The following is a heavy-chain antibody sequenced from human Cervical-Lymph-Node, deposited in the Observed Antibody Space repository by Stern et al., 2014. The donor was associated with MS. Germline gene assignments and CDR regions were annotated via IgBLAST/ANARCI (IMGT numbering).Heavy chain of an antibody. Sequence: QVTLKESGPTLVTPTQTLTLTCTFSGFSLKNSGLGVGWVRQPPGKALEWLGVIFWDDDQRPSPSLKSRLTITKDTSKKQVVLHLTNMDPVDTATYFCARLTYYDISAGRAVRYFDCWGQGILVTVSS. D-gene: IGHD3-9*01. CDR2: IFWDDDQ. CDR1: GFSLKNSGLG. CDR3: ARLTYYDISAGRAVRYFDC. V-gene: IGHV2-5*02. J-gene: IGHJ4*02.